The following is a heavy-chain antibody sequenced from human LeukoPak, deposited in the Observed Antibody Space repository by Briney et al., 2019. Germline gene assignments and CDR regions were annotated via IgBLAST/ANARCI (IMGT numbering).Heavy chain of an antibody. J-gene: IGHJ1*01. D-gene: IGHD3-22*01. V-gene: IGHV1-69*05. CDR1: GGTFSSYA. CDR3: ARTMSGYYSGEYFQH. Sequence: SVKVSCKASGGTFSSYAISWVRQAPGQGLEWMGGIIPIFGTANYAQQLQGRVTITTDESTSTAYMELSSLRSEDTAVYYCARTMSGYYSGEYFQHWGQGTLVTVSS. CDR2: IIPIFGTA.